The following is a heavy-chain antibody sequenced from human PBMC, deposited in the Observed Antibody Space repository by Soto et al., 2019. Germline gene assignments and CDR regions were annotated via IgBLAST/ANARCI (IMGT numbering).Heavy chain of an antibody. CDR3: ARAYGYYFDY. CDR2: IHYSGST. D-gene: IGHD3-10*01. V-gene: IGHV4-39*01. Sequence: SETLSLTCTVSGGSISSSSYYWGWIRQPPGKGLEWAASIHYSGSTIYNPSLKSRVVISVDTSKNQFSLKLNSVTAADTAVYYCARAYGYYFDYWGQGTLVTVSS. CDR1: GGSISSSSYY. J-gene: IGHJ4*02.